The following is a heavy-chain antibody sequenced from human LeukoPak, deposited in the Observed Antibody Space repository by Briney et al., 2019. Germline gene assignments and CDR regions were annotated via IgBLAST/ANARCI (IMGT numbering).Heavy chain of an antibody. CDR2: ISSSSSYI. J-gene: IGHJ4*02. CDR1: GFTFSSYS. CDR3: AREWSEHYYYASSGYFI. D-gene: IGHD3-22*01. V-gene: IGHV3-21*01. Sequence: PGGSLRLSCAASGFTFSSYSMKWVRQAPGKGLEWVSSISSSSSYIYYAGSVKGRFTISRDNAKNSLYLQMNSLRAEDTAVYYCAREWSEHYYYASSGYFIWGQGTLVTVSS.